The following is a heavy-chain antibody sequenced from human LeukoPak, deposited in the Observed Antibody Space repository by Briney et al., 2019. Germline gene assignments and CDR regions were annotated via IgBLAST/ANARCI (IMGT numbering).Heavy chain of an antibody. CDR2: MNPNSGNT. CDR1: GYSFTSYD. V-gene: IGHV1-8*03. Sequence: ASVNVSCKASGYSFTSYDINWVRQATGQGLERMGWMNPNSGNTGYAQKFQGRVTITRNTSISTAYMELSSLRSEDTAVYYCAREAAAGTRGPYYYYMDVWGKGTTVTVSS. D-gene: IGHD6-13*01. CDR3: AREAAAGTRGPYYYYMDV. J-gene: IGHJ6*03.